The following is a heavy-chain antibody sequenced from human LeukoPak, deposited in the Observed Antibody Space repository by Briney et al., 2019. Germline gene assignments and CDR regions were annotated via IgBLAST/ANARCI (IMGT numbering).Heavy chain of an antibody. J-gene: IGHJ3*02. Sequence: SETLSLTCTVSGGSISSYYWSWIRQPPGKGLEWIGYIYYSGSTNYNPSLKSRVTISVDTSKNQFSLKLSSVTAAGTAVYYCARSGYAQGVASDIWGQGTMVTVSS. D-gene: IGHD6-25*01. CDR3: ARSGYAQGVASDI. V-gene: IGHV4-59*01. CDR2: IYYSGST. CDR1: GGSISSYY.